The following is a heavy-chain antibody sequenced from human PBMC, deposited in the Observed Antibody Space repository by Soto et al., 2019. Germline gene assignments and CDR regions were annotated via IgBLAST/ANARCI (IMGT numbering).Heavy chain of an antibody. D-gene: IGHD3-9*01. CDR3: ARDYDILTGTEDYYYYGMDV. Sequence: SETLSLTCTVSGGSISSGGYYWSWIRHHPGKALEWIGYIYYSGSTYYNPSLKSRVTISVDTSKDQFSLKLSSVTAADTAVYYCARDYDILTGTEDYYYYGMDVWGQGTTVTVSS. CDR1: GGSISSGGYY. J-gene: IGHJ6*02. CDR2: IYYSGST. V-gene: IGHV4-31*03.